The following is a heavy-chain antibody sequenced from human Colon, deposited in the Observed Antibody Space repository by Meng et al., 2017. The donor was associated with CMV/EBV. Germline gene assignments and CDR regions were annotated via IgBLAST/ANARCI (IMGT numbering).Heavy chain of an antibody. V-gene: IGHV3-7*01. J-gene: IGHJ4*02. CDR1: GFTFNTYW. Sequence: GESLKISCAASGFTFNTYWMTWVRQAPGKGLECVANIKPDGSQGYYVDSVKGRFTISRDNAKDLLYHQMNTLRVEDTAMYYCVGQRGDSPFAYWGQGALVTVSS. D-gene: IGHD5-18*01. CDR3: VGQRGDSPFAY. CDR2: IKPDGSQG.